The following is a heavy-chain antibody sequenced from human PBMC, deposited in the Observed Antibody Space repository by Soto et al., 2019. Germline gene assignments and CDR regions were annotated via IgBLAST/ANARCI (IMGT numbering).Heavy chain of an antibody. J-gene: IGHJ4*02. CDR3: AKRGAVGFYLAY. V-gene: IGHV3-30*18. CDR2: ISYDGSKP. Sequence: QVQLVESGGGVVQPGGSLRLYCAASGFRFNDYAMHWVRQAPDKGLEWVAVISYDGSKPYYAESVRGRFTISRDNSKSALSLQMDSLRGEDTAVYYCAKRGAVGFYLAYWGQGALVTVSS. CDR1: GFRFNDYA. D-gene: IGHD3-16*01.